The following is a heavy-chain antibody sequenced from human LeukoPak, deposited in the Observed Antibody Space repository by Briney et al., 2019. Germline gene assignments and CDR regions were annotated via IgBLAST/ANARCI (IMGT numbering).Heavy chain of an antibody. CDR1: GGSVSSGRYY. CDR3: ARVASGYDVFDI. D-gene: IGHD3-3*01. CDR2: IYYSGST. V-gene: IGHV4-61*01. J-gene: IGHJ3*02. Sequence: SETLSLTCTVSGGSVSSGRYYWSRIRQPPGKGLEWIGYIYYSGSTNYNPSLKSRVTISVDTSKNQFSLKLSSVTAADTAVFYCARVASGYDVFDIWGQGTMVTVSS.